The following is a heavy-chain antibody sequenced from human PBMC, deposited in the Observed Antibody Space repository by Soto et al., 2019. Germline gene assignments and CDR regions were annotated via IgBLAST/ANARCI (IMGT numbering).Heavy chain of an antibody. D-gene: IGHD3-16*01. CDR1: GGTFSEFT. CDR2: IIPVLDAT. Sequence: QVQLVQSGAEVKKPGSSVKISCKASGGTFSEFTVSWVRQAPEQGLEWMGRIIPVLDATNYAHKFQGRSTMTAEKCNSKAKYVASNLRSGDTAVDDYANRFGNVTFDYADYWGHGTLVSVSS. CDR3: ANRFGNVTFDYADY. V-gene: IGHV1-69*08. J-gene: IGHJ4*01.